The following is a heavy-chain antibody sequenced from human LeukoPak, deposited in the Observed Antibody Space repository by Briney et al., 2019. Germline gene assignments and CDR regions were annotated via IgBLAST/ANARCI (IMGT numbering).Heavy chain of an antibody. D-gene: IGHD3-10*01. CDR3: ARGLLILLWFGERSYYFNY. CDR1: GGSFSGYY. J-gene: IGHJ4*02. CDR2: INHSGST. Sequence: DPSETLSLTCAVYGGSFSGYYWSWIRQPPGKGLEWIGEINHSGSTNYNPSLKSRVTISVDTSKNQFSLKLSSVTAADTAVYYCARGLLILLWFGERSYYFNYWGQGTLVTVSS. V-gene: IGHV4-34*01.